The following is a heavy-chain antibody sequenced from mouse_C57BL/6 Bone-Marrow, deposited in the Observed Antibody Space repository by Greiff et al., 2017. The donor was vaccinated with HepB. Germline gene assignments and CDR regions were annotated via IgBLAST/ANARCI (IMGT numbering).Heavy chain of an antibody. V-gene: IGHV3-6*01. CDR3: ARDADWDGAY. D-gene: IGHD4-1*01. CDR2: ISYDGSN. CDR1: GYSITSGYY. J-gene: IGHJ3*01. Sequence: ESGPGLVKPSQSLSLTCSVTGYSITSGYYWNWIRQFPGNKLEWMGYISYDGSNNYNPSLKNRISITRDTSKNQFFLKLNSVTTEDTATYYCARDADWDGAYWGQGTLVTVSA.